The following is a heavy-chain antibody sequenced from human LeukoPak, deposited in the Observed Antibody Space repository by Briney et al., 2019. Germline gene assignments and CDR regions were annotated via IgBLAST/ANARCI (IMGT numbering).Heavy chain of an antibody. CDR3: ARRARRYYCSGGSCYSGVLD. D-gene: IGHD2-15*01. CDR2: INHSGST. V-gene: IGHV4-34*01. Sequence: SETLSLTCAVYGGSFSGYYWSWIRQPPGKGLEWIGEINHSGSTNYNPSLKSRVTISVDTSKNQFSLKLSSVTAADTAVYYCARRARRYYCSGGSCYSGVLDWGQGTLVTVSS. CDR1: GGSFSGYY. J-gene: IGHJ4*02.